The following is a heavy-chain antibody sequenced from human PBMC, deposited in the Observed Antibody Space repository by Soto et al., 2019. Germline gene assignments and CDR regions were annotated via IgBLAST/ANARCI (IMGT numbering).Heavy chain of an antibody. CDR1: GYTFIDYY. CDR2: ISPKSGGT. D-gene: IGHD6-19*01. J-gene: IGHJ4*02. V-gene: IGHV1-2*02. CDR3: ARPPGYISDWYYFDL. Sequence: QVQLVQSGAEVKKPGASVKVSCEASGYTFIDYYMHWVRQAPGQGFQWMGRISPKSGGTNYAQKFQGRVTMTWDTSLNTAYMELNSLMSEDTAVYYCARPPGYISDWYYFDLWGQGTLVTVSS.